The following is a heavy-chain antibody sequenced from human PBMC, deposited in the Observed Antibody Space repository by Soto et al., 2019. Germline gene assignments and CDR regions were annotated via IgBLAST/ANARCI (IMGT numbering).Heavy chain of an antibody. V-gene: IGHV1-3*05. J-gene: IGHJ3*02. CDR1: GYTFTSFA. CDR2: INAGNANT. D-gene: IGHD2-21*01. Sequence: QVPLVQSGAEEKKPGASVKVSCKASGYTFTSFAIHWVSQAPGQRLEWMGWINAGNANTKYSQKFQVRVPITRDTTAXTAYMDLISLRSEDTAVYYCAGDIPFDIWCQVTMVTVSS. CDR3: AGDIPFDI.